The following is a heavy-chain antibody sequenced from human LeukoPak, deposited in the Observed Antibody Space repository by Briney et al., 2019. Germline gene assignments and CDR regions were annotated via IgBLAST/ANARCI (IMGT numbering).Heavy chain of an antibody. D-gene: IGHD6-19*01. CDR1: SGSLSGFH. V-gene: IGHV4-59*12. Sequence: SETLSLTCTVSSGSLSGFHWSWIRQPPGEGLEWIGFIYYSGGTNYNPSLKSRVTISVDTSKNQFSLKLSSVTAADTAVYYCARRYSSGWYQFDYWGQGTLVTVSS. J-gene: IGHJ4*02. CDR3: ARRYSSGWYQFDY. CDR2: IYYSGGT.